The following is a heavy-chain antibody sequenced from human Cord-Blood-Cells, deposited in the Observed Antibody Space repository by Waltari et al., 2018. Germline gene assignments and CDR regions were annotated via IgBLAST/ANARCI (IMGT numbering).Heavy chain of an antibody. CDR2: INHSGST. D-gene: IGHD3-22*01. CDR3: ARRRLYDSSGYYYYYYYMDV. CDR1: GGSFSGYY. Sequence: QVQLQQWGAGLLKPSETLSLTCAVYGGSFSGYYWSWTRPPTGKGLEWIGEINHSGSTNYNPSLKSRVTISVDTSKNQFSLKLSSVTAADTAVYYCARRRLYDSSGYYYYYYYMDVWGKGTTVTVSS. J-gene: IGHJ6*03. V-gene: IGHV4-34*01.